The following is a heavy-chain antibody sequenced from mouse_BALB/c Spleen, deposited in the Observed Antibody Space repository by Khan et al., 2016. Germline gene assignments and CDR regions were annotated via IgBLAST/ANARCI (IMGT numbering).Heavy chain of an antibody. CDR3: VIDWDLDY. V-gene: IGHV9-2-1*01. Sequence: QIQLVQSGPELKKPGETVKISCMASDYTFTDYSMHWVKQAPGKGLKWMGWIYTETGESTYADDFKGRFAFSLETSASTAYLQINNLKNEDTATYFCVIDWDLDYWGQGTTLTVSS. CDR2: IYTETGES. D-gene: IGHD4-1*01. CDR1: DYTFTDYS. J-gene: IGHJ2*01.